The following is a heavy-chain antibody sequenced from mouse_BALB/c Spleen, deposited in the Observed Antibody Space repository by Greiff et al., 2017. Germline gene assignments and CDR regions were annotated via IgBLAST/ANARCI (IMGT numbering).Heavy chain of an antibody. CDR3: ARDYTTVVASPLDY. V-gene: IGHV2-9*02. CDR2: IWAGGST. J-gene: IGHJ2*01. D-gene: IGHD1-1*01. CDR1: GFSLTSYG. Sequence: VKLVESGPGLVAPSQSLSITCTVSGFSLTSYGVHWVRQPPGKGLEWLGVIWAGGSTNYNSALMSRLSISKDNSKSQVFLKMNSLQTDDTAMYYCARDYTTVVASPLDYWGQGSTLTVSS.